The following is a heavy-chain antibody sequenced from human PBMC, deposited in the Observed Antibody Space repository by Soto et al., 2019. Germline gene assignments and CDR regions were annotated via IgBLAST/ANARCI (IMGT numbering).Heavy chain of an antibody. CDR2: IYHSGST. D-gene: IGHD3-3*01. CDR1: SGSISSSNW. Sequence: SETLSLTCAVSSGSISSSNWWSWVRQPPGKGLEWIGEIYHSGSTNYNPSLKSRVTISVDKSKNQFSLKLSSVTAADTAVYYCARDEWSRSDFWSGSYMDVWGKGTTVTVSS. J-gene: IGHJ6*03. V-gene: IGHV4-4*02. CDR3: ARDEWSRSDFWSGSYMDV.